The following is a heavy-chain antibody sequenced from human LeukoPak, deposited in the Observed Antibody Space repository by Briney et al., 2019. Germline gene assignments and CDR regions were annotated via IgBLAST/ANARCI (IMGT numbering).Heavy chain of an antibody. D-gene: IGHD3-22*01. Sequence: PGGSLRLSCAASGFTFSSYEMNWVHQAPGKGREGVSYISSSGSTIYYADSVKGRFTISRDNAKNSLYLQMNSLRAEDTAVYYCAKDLDSITMIVVPLWGQGTLVTVSS. V-gene: IGHV3-48*03. CDR1: GFTFSSYE. J-gene: IGHJ4*02. CDR3: AKDLDSITMIVVPL. CDR2: ISSSGSTI.